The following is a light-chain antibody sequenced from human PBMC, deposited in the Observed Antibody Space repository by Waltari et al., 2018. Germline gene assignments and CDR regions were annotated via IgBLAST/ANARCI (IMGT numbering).Light chain of an antibody. Sequence: RIRHIYEIKSSVGGYQQQPGQSPKLLIYGVSTREAGVPDRFSGSGFGTDFTLTISGLQTEDVAVYYCQQYYSTPFTFGPGTKVDIK. J-gene: IGKJ3*01. V-gene: IGKV4-1*01. CDR3: QQYYSTPFT. CDR2: GVS. CDR1: RIRHIYEIKSS.